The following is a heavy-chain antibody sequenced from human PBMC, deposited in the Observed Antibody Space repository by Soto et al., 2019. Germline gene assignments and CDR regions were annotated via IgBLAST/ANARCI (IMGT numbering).Heavy chain of an antibody. CDR3: ARGGSTWLEYFQH. Sequence: SETLSLTCTVSDGSISSYYWSWIRQPPGKGLEWIGYIYASGSTNYNPSLKSRITISVDTSKNQFSLKLSSVTAADTAVYYCARGGSTWLEYFQHWGQGTLVTVSS. J-gene: IGHJ1*01. CDR2: IYASGST. CDR1: DGSISSYY. V-gene: IGHV4-59*01. D-gene: IGHD6-13*01.